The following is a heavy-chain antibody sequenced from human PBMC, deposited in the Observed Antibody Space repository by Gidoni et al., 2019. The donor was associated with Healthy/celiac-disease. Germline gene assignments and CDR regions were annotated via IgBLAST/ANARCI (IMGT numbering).Heavy chain of an antibody. J-gene: IGHJ4*02. CDR3: ARVRRAIVVVPAAMGSRTYYFDY. V-gene: IGHV4-34*01. CDR1: GGSFSGYY. D-gene: IGHD2-2*01. CDR2: INHSGST. Sequence: QVQLQQWGAGLLKPSETLSLTCAVYGGSFSGYYWSWIRQPPGKGLEWIGEINHSGSTNYNPSLKSRVTISVDTSKNQFSLKLSSVTAADTAVYYCARVRRAIVVVPAAMGSRTYYFDYWGQGTLVTVSS.